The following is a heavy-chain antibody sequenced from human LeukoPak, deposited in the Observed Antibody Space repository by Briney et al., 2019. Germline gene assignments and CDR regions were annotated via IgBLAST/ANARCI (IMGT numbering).Heavy chain of an antibody. V-gene: IGHV1-24*01. CDR3: ATAWVIFGVVIMNYYYYYMDV. Sequence: ASVKVPCKVSGYTLTELPMHWVRQAPGKGLEWMGGFDPEDGETIYAQKFQGRVTMTEDTSTDTAYTELSSLRSEDTAVYYCATAWVIFGVVIMNYYYYYMDVWGKGTTVTVSS. CDR2: FDPEDGET. CDR1: GYTLTELP. J-gene: IGHJ6*03. D-gene: IGHD3-3*01.